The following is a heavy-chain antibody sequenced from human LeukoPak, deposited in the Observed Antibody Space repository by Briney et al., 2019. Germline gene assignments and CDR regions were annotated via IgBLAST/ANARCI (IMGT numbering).Heavy chain of an antibody. CDR1: GYTFTSYG. V-gene: IGHV1-18*01. CDR2: ISAYNGNT. CDR3: ARDARPGYSSGWYPAN. D-gene: IGHD6-19*01. Sequence: GASVKVSCKASGYTFTSYGISWVRQAPGQGLEWMGWISAYNGNTNYAQKLQGRVTMTTDTSTSTAYMELRSLRSDDTAVYYCARDARPGYSSGWYPANWGQGTLVTVSS. J-gene: IGHJ4*02.